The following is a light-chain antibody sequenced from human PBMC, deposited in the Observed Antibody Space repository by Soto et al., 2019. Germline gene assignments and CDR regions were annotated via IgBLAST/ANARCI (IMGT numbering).Light chain of an antibody. V-gene: IGLV4-60*02. CDR1: SGHSSYI. CDR3: ETWDSNTRV. CDR2: LEGSGSY. Sequence: QSVLTQSSSASASLGSSVKLTCTLSSGHSSYIIAWHHLQPGKAPRYLMKLEGSGSYNKGSGVPDRFSGSSSGADRYLTISNLQFEDEANYYCETWDSNTRVXGGGTKLTVL. J-gene: IGLJ2*01.